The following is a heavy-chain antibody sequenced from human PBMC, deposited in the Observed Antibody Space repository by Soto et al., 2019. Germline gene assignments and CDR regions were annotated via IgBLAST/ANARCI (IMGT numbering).Heavy chain of an antibody. J-gene: IGHJ4*02. V-gene: IGHV3-11*05. Sequence: QVQLVESGGGLVKPGGSLRLSCAASGFTFGDYYMSWIRQAPGKGLEWVSYISSRSTYTNYADPAKGRFTNSRDNAKNSLYLQTSSLRAEDTAVYYCAGVSSGDYGDYALDYWGQGALVTVSS. CDR3: AGVSSGDYGDYALDY. CDR1: GFTFGDYY. CDR2: ISSRSTYT. D-gene: IGHD4-17*01.